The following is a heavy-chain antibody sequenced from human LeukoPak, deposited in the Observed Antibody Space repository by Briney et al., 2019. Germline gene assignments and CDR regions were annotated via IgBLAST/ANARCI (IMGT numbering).Heavy chain of an antibody. CDR1: GGSISSSSYY. J-gene: IGHJ3*02. V-gene: IGHV4-39*07. D-gene: IGHD5-12*01. Sequence: SETLSLTCTVSGGSISSSSYYWGWIRQPPGKGLEWIGSIYYSGSTYYNPSLKSRVTISVDTSKNQFSLKLSSVTAADTAVYYCARGVAIVARGADAFDIWGQGTMVTVSS. CDR2: IYYSGST. CDR3: ARGVAIVARGADAFDI.